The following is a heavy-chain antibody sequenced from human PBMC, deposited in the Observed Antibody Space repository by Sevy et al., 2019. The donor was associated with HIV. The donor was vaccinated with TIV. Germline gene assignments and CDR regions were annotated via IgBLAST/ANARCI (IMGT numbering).Heavy chain of an antibody. CDR1: GGSISSSSYY. D-gene: IGHD3-16*01. J-gene: IGHJ6*03. CDR2: IYYSGST. CDR3: ARTLTSLDYMDV. V-gene: IGHV4-39*01. Sequence: SETLSLTCTVSGGSISSSSYYWGWIRQSPGKGLEWIGSIYYSGSTYYNPSLKSRVTISVDTSKNQFSLKLSSVTAADTAVYYCARTLTSLDYMDVWGKGTTVTVSS.